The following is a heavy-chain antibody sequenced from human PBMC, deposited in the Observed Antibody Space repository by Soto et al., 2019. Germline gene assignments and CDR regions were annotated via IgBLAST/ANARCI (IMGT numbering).Heavy chain of an antibody. Sequence: GGSLRLSCAASGFTFSNAWMSWVRQAPGKGLEWVGRIKSKTDGGTTDYAAPVKGRFTISRDDSKNTLYLQMNSLKTEDTAVYYCTTAGVCLEPDYYHYYYMDVWGKGTTVTVSS. J-gene: IGHJ6*03. CDR1: GFTFSNAW. CDR2: IKSKTDGGTT. V-gene: IGHV3-15*01. D-gene: IGHD1-1*01. CDR3: TTAGVCLEPDYYHYYYMDV.